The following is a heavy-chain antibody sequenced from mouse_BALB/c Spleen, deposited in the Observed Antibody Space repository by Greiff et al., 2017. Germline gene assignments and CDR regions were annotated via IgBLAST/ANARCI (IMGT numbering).Heavy chain of an antibody. D-gene: IGHD2-2*01. V-gene: IGHV1-7*01. CDR2: INPSTGYT. Sequence: QVQLKESGAELAKPGASVKMSCKASGYTFTSYWMHWVKQRPGQGLEWIGYINPSTGYTEYNQKFKDKATLTADKSSSTAYMQLSSLTSEDSAVYYCARSRFGYDDYWGQGTTLTVSS. J-gene: IGHJ2*01. CDR3: ARSRFGYDDY. CDR1: GYTFTSYW.